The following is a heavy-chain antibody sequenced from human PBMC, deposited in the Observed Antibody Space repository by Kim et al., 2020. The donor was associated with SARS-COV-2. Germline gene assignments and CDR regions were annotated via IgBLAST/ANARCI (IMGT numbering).Heavy chain of an antibody. CDR2: ISYDGSNK. CDR3: AGGCRGSWAGDAFDI. CDR1: GFTFSSYA. D-gene: IGHD2-15*01. V-gene: IGHV3-30*04. J-gene: IGHJ3*02. Sequence: GGSLRLSCAASGFTFSSYAMHWVRQAPGKGLEWVAVISYDGSNKYYADSVKGRFTISRDNSKNTLYLQMNSLRAEDTAVYYCAGGCRGSWAGDAFDIWG.